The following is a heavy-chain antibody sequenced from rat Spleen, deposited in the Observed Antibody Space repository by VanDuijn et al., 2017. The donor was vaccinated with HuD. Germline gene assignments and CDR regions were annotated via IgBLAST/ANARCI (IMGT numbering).Heavy chain of an antibody. V-gene: IGHV2S8*01. D-gene: IGHD1-12*02. Sequence: QVQLKESGPGLVQPSRTLSLTCTVSGFSLTSYGVSWVRQPPGKGLEWIAAIWRGESTYYNSALKSRLSISRDTSKSQVLLRMNSLQTEDTAMYVCARSRGYDGIYFDYWGQGVMVTVSS. CDR2: IWRGEST. CDR1: GFSLTSYG. J-gene: IGHJ2*01. CDR3: ARSRGYDGIYFDY.